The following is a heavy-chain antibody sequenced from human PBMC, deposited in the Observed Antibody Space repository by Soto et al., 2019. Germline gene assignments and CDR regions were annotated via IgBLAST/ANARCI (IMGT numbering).Heavy chain of an antibody. CDR1: GGTFSSYA. J-gene: IGHJ6*02. CDR3: ARDPGYDFWSGYYHLARWYGMDV. V-gene: IGHV1-69*13. CDR2: IIPIFGTA. Sequence: GASVKVSCKASGGTFSSYAISWVRQAPGQGLEWMGGIIPIFGTANYAQKFQGRVTITADESTSTAYMELSSLRSEDTAVYYCARDPGYDFWSGYYHLARWYGMDVWGQGTTVTVSS. D-gene: IGHD3-3*01.